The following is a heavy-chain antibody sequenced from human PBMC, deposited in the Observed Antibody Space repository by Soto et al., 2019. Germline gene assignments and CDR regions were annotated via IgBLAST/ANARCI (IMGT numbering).Heavy chain of an antibody. J-gene: IGHJ4*02. D-gene: IGHD1-26*01. CDR2: INAGNGNT. V-gene: IGHV1-3*01. CDR1: GYTFTSYA. Sequence: QVQLVQSGAEVKKPGASVKVSCKASGYTFTSYAMHWVRQAPGQRLEWMGWINAGNGNTKYSQKFQGRVTITRDTAAGTAYMELSRRRSEDTGVYYCARDVGATGDGGQGTVVTVSS. CDR3: ARDVGATGD.